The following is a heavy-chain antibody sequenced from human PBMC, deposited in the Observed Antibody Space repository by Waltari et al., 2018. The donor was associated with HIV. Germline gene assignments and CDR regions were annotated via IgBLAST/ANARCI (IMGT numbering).Heavy chain of an antibody. CDR2: IYHSGNT. D-gene: IGHD3-16*02. Sequence: QVQLQESGPGLVKPSETLSLTCVVSDYSISMGYSWVWIRLPPGKGLEWLVNIYHSGNTYYNPSLMSRVTRSVDTSKNQFSLRLSSVTAADTAVYYCASAFIEYFDYWGQGTLVTVSS. J-gene: IGHJ4*02. CDR1: DYSISMGYS. CDR3: ASAFIEYFDY. V-gene: IGHV4-38-2*01.